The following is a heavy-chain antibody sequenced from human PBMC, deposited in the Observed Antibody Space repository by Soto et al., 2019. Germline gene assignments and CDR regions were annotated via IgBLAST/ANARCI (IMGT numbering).Heavy chain of an antibody. CDR2: IYYTGSA. J-gene: IGHJ6*02. D-gene: IGHD7-27*01. CDR1: GGSIDRGGYY. V-gene: IGHV4-31*03. Sequence: SETLSLTCKVSGGSIDRGGYYWCWIRQHPGKGLEWIGHIYYTGSAYYKPSLESRVSMSIDTSKNQFSLELISVTAADTAVYYCARVGTSYARRGLDVWGQGTTVTVSS. CDR3: ARVGTSYARRGLDV.